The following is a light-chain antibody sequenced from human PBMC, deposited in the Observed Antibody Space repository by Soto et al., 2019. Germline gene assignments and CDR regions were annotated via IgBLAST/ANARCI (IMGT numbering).Light chain of an antibody. Sequence: QSVLTQPPSVSGAPGRRVTIACTGSSSNSGAGYDVHWYQQLPGTAPKLLIYGNSNRPSGVPDRFSGSKSGTSASLAITGLQAEDEADYYCQSYDSSLSGSYVFGTGTKVTV. J-gene: IGLJ1*01. V-gene: IGLV1-40*01. CDR2: GNS. CDR3: QSYDSSLSGSYV. CDR1: SSNSGAGYD.